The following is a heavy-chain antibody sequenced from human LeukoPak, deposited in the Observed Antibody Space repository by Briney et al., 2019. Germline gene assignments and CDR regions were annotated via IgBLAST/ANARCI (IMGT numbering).Heavy chain of an antibody. Sequence: PGGSLRLSCAASGFTFSSYSMNWVRQAPGKGLEWVSSISSSSGYIYYADSVKGRFTISRDNAKNSLYLQMNSLRAEDTAVYYCTRVDFSAYSGSYYFDYWGQGTLVTVSS. D-gene: IGHD1-26*01. CDR2: ISSSSGYI. CDR1: GFTFSSYS. J-gene: IGHJ4*02. CDR3: TRVDFSAYSGSYYFDY. V-gene: IGHV3-21*03.